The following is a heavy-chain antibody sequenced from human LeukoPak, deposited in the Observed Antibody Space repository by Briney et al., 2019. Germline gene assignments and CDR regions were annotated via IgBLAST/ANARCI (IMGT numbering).Heavy chain of an antibody. CDR1: GFTVSSNY. J-gene: IGHJ4*02. CDR2: IYSGGST. V-gene: IGHV3-53*01. D-gene: IGHD1-1*01. CDR3: ARELHVERDDY. Sequence: GGSLRLSCAASGFTVSSNYMSWVRQAPGKGLEWVSVIYSGGSTYYADSVKGRSTISRDNSKNTLYLQMNSLRAEDTAVYYCARELHVERDDYWGQGTLVTVSS.